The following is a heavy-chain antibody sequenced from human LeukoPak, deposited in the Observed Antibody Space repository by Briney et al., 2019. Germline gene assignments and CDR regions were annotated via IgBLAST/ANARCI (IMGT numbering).Heavy chain of an antibody. CDR3: ARETADWFDP. Sequence: AGSLTLSCAASGFTFSSYEMNWVRQAPGKGLEWVSYISSSGSTIYYADSVKGRFTISRDNAKKSLYLQMNSLRAEDTAVYYCARETADWFDPWGQGPLVPVSS. V-gene: IGHV3-48*03. J-gene: IGHJ5*02. CDR1: GFTFSSYE. CDR2: ISSSGSTI.